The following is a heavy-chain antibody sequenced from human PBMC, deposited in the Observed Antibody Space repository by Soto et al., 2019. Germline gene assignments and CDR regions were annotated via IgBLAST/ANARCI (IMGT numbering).Heavy chain of an antibody. CDR1: GYTFTSYG. CDR3: ASTTKPRPDDAFDI. Sequence: ASVKVSCKASGYTFTSYGISWVRQAPGQGLEWMGWISAYNGNTNYAQKLQGRVTMTTDTSTSTAYMELRSLRSDDTAVYYCASTTKPRPDDAFDIWGQGTMVTVSS. D-gene: IGHD1-26*01. CDR2: ISAYNGNT. V-gene: IGHV1-18*01. J-gene: IGHJ3*02.